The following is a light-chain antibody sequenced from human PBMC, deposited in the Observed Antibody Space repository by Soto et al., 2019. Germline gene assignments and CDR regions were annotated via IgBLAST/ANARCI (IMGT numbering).Light chain of an antibody. V-gene: IGKV3-20*01. J-gene: IGKJ2*01. Sequence: EIVLTQSPGTLSLSPGERATLSCRASLSVSSSYLAWYQQKPGQAPRLLIYGASSRATGIPDRFSGSGSGTDFTLTISRLEPEDFAVYYCQQYGSSPVPFGQGTKLEIK. CDR1: LSVSSSY. CDR3: QQYGSSPVP. CDR2: GAS.